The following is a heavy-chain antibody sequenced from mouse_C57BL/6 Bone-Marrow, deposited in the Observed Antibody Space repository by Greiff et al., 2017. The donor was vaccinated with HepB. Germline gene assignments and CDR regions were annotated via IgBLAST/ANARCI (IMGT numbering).Heavy chain of an antibody. D-gene: IGHD2-4*01. CDR1: GYTFTSYW. V-gene: IGHV1-55*01. J-gene: IGHJ1*03. Sequence: VQLQQPGAELVKPGASVKMSCKASGYTFTSYWITWVKQRPGHGLEWIGDIYPGRGSTNYNEKFKSKATLTVDTSSSTAYMQLSSLTSEDSAVYYCASWVDWGGYFDFWGTGTTVTVSS. CDR3: ASWVDWGGYFDF. CDR2: IYPGRGST.